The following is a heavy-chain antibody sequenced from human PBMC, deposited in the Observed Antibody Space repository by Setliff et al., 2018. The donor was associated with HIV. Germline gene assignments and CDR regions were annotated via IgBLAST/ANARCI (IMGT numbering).Heavy chain of an antibody. J-gene: IGHJ1*01. D-gene: IGHD3-22*01. CDR1: GGSISSSSYY. V-gene: IGHV4-39*01. CDR2: IYYSGST. Sequence: SETLSLTCTVSGGSISSSSYYWGWIRQPPGKGLEWIGSIYYSGSTYYNPSLKSRLTISVDTSNSQFSLKLTSVTDADTAVYYCARQGYNYDSSGYLIPAGYFQHWGQGTLVTVSS. CDR3: ARQGYNYDSSGYLIPAGYFQH.